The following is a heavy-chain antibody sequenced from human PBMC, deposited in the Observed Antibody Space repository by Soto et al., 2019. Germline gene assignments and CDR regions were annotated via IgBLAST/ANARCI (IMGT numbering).Heavy chain of an antibody. J-gene: IGHJ4*02. Sequence: SETLSLTCAVSSGSISSSNWWSWVRQPPGKGLEWIGEIYLSGSTNYNPSLKSRVTISVDKSKNQFSLKLSSVTAADTAVYYCARVVYGDYIDYWGQGTLVTVSS. V-gene: IGHV4-4*02. CDR1: SGSISSSNW. CDR3: ARVVYGDYIDY. CDR2: IYLSGST. D-gene: IGHD4-17*01.